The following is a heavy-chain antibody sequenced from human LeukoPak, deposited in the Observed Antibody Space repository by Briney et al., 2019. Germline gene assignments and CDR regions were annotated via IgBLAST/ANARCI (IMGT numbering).Heavy chain of an antibody. Sequence: PGGSLRLSCAASGFTFKIYGMHWVRQAPGKGLEWVAYIRNGASREYYADSVKGRFIISRDNSRNIVYLQMNSLRAAEDTAMYYCAREFSGTSIAARVFDSWGQGTLVTVSS. CDR2: IRNGASRE. D-gene: IGHD6-6*01. J-gene: IGHJ4*02. CDR3: AREFSGTSIAARVFDS. V-gene: IGHV3-30*02. CDR1: GFTFKIYG.